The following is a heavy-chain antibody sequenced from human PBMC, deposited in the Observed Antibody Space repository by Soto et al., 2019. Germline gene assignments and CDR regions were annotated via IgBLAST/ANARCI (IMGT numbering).Heavy chain of an antibody. J-gene: IGHJ4*01. V-gene: IGHV3-48*01. D-gene: IGHD4-4*01. Sequence: PGKGLEWVSYISGSSSTTYYADSVKGRFTISRDNAKNSLYLQMNSLRAEDTALFYCERDDGYYSNVPADWGHGTPVTVTS. CDR3: ERDDGYYSNVPAD. CDR2: ISGSSSTT.